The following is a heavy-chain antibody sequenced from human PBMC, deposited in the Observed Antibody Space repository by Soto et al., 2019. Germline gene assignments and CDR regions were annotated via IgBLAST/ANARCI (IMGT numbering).Heavy chain of an antibody. CDR2: IYHSGST. CDR3: AGYNWNYYFDP. CDR1: GGSVRDGSYY. D-gene: IGHD1-7*01. V-gene: IGHV4-61*01. J-gene: IGHJ5*02. Sequence: SETLSLTFTVSGGSVRDGSYYWAWLRQPPGKGLEWIGHIYHSGSTIYNPSLKSRVTISIDTSKSQFSLNLNSMTAADTAVYYCAGYNWNYYFDPWGQGTLVTVSS.